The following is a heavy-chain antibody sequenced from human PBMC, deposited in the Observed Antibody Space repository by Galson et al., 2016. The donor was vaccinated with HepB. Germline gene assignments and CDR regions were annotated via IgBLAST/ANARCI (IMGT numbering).Heavy chain of an antibody. CDR3: ARVPGYYYGMDV. Sequence: SLRLSCAASGFTVSSSYMNWVRRAPGKGLEWVSVIYSGGTAYFADSGGSTYYAYADSVKGRFTISRDNSKNTLYLQMNSLRTEDTAVYYCARVPGYYYGMDVWGQGTLVTVSS. V-gene: IGHV3-53*01. CDR2: IYSGGTA. J-gene: IGHJ6*02. CDR1: GFTVSSSY.